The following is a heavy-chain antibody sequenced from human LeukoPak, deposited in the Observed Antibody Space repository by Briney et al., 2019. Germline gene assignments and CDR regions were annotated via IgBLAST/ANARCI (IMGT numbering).Heavy chain of an antibody. D-gene: IGHD3-16*02. CDR3: ARGPILGDYVWGSYRYTGWFDP. Sequence: GASVKVSCKASGYTFTTYAMNWVRQAPGQGLEWMGWINPNSGGTNYAQRFQGRVTMTRDTSISTAYMELSRLRSDDTAVYYCARGPILGDYVWGSYRYTGWFDPWGQGTLVTVSS. CDR1: GYTFTTYA. V-gene: IGHV1-2*02. CDR2: INPNSGGT. J-gene: IGHJ5*02.